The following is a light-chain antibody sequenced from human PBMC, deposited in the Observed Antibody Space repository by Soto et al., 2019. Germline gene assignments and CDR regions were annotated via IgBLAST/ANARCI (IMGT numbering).Light chain of an antibody. J-gene: IGLJ1*01. CDR2: DVS. CDR3: NSYTTSSTYV. CDR1: SSDVGRYNY. V-gene: IGLV2-14*03. Sequence: QSVLTQPASVSGSPGQSITISCTGTSSDVGRYNYVSWYPHHPGKAPKLIFYDVSNRPSGVSERFSVSKSGYTASLTISGLQAEDEADYYCNSYTTSSTYVFGTGTKVTVL.